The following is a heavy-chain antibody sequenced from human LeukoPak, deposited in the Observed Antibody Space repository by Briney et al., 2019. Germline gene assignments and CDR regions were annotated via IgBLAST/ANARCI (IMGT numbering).Heavy chain of an antibody. J-gene: IGHJ3*02. CDR2: INYSGST. CDR3: ARFGGPHAFDI. V-gene: IGHV4-59*01. D-gene: IGHD3-3*01. CDR1: GGSISNYY. Sequence: SETLSLTCTVSGGSISNYYWNWIRQPPRKGLEWIAYINYSGSTNYNPSLKSRVTISVDTSKNHISLTLSSVTAADTAVYYCARFGGPHAFDIWGQGTMVTVSS.